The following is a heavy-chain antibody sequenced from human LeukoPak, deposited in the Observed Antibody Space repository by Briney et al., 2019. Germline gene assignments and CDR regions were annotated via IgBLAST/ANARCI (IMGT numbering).Heavy chain of an antibody. CDR2: IRQDGSEI. Sequence: GGSLRLSCAASGFTFSNYWVSWVRQAPGKGLEWVANIRQDGSEIYYVDSVKGRFTISRDNAKNSLYLQMNSLRAEDTAVYYCAGGGRQHLALDYSGERTLVTVSS. CDR1: GFTFSNYW. V-gene: IGHV3-7*04. CDR3: AGGGRQHLALDY. D-gene: IGHD6-13*01. J-gene: IGHJ4*02.